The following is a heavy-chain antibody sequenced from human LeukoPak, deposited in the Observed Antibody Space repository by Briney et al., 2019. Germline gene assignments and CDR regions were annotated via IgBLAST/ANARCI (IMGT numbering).Heavy chain of an antibody. CDR1: GGSISSYY. D-gene: IGHD3-16*02. Sequence: SETLSLTCTVSGGSISSYYWSWIRQPPGKGLEWIGYIYYSGSTNYNPSLKSRVTISVDTSKNQFSLKLSSVTAADTALYYCVRVRLGELSFDFWGLGTLVTVSS. J-gene: IGHJ4*02. CDR2: IYYSGST. CDR3: VRVRLGELSFDF. V-gene: IGHV4-59*08.